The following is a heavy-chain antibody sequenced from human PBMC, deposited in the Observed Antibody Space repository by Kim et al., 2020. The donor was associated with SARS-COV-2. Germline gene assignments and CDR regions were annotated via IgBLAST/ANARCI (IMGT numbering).Heavy chain of an antibody. V-gene: IGHV3-74*01. J-gene: IGHJ3*02. CDR3: ARGILRTKGAFDI. Sequence: LSLTCAASGFTFSSEWMHWVRQGPGMGLVWVSRINPYGSITNYADSVKGRFTISRDNAKNTLYLQMNSLRAEDTALYYCARGILRTKGAFDIWGQGA. D-gene: IGHD1-26*01. CDR2: INPYGSIT. CDR1: GFTFSSEW.